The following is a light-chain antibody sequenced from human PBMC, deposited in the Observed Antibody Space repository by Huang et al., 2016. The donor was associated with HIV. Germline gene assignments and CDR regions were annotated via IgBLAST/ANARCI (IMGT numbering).Light chain of an antibody. CDR2: DAS. CDR1: PSVSSSY. Sequence: EIVLTQSPATLSLSPGERATLSCRASPSVSSSYLGWYQQKPGQAPRLLIYDASNRATGIPARFSGSGSATDFTLTISSREPEDFAVYYCQQRSNWPQTFGQGTKVEIK. CDR3: QQRSNWPQT. V-gene: IGKV3-11*01. J-gene: IGKJ1*01.